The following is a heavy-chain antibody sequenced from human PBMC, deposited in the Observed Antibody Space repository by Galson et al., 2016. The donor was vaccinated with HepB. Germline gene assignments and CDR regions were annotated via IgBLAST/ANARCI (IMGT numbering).Heavy chain of an antibody. CDR1: GLSFISYP. J-gene: IGHJ4*02. CDR3: ARRYDTPGYYYIDF. V-gene: IGHV3-64*04. CDR2: ISTDGGIT. Sequence: SLRLSCAASGLSFISYPMHWVRQAPGKGLEYVSDISTDGGITHYVDSVKGRFTISRDNSKNTLYLHINSLRAEDTAVYYCARRYDTPGYYYIDFWGQGTLVTVSS. D-gene: IGHD3-9*01.